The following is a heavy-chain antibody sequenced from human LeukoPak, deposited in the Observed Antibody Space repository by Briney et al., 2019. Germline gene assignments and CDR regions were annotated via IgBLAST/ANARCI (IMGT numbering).Heavy chain of an antibody. J-gene: IGHJ4*02. V-gene: IGHV4-39*01. CDR3: ARRYDYVWGSSPFDY. D-gene: IGHD3-16*01. CDR2: IYYSGST. Sequence: SETLSLTCTVSGGSISSSSYYWGWIRQPPGKGLEWIGSIYYSGSTYYNPSLKSRVTISVDTPKNQFSLKLSSVTAADTAVYYCARRYDYVWGSSPFDYWGQGTLVTVSS. CDR1: GGSISSSSYY.